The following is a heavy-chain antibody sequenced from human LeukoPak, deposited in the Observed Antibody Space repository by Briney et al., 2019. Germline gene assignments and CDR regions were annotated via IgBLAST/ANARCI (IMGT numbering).Heavy chain of an antibody. Sequence: GGSLRLSYVASGFTFNSFWMHWVRQAPGKGLVWVSDMNEYATTRRYADAVKGRFTISRDNAKNTLYLQMNNLRAEDTAMYFCARGGVNPVDHWGQGTLVTVSS. CDR3: ARGGVNPVDH. J-gene: IGHJ4*02. CDR2: MNEYATTR. D-gene: IGHD1-14*01. V-gene: IGHV3-74*01. CDR1: GFTFNSFW.